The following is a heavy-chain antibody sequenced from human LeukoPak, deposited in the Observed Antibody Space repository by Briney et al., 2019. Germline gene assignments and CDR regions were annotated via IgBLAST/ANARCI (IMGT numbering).Heavy chain of an antibody. Sequence: SETLSLTCTVSGGSLSSYYWSWIRQPAGKGLEWIGRVYTSGSTNYNPFLKSRVTMSIDTSKNQFSLKLSSVTAADTAVYYCARDGTGAGGVDYWGQGTLVTVSS. CDR2: VYTSGST. CDR1: GGSLSSYY. V-gene: IGHV4-4*07. CDR3: ARDGTGAGGVDY. D-gene: IGHD3-16*01. J-gene: IGHJ4*02.